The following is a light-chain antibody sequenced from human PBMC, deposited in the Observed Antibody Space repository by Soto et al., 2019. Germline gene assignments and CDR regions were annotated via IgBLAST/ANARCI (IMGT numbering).Light chain of an antibody. CDR3: QQYSRVPIT. V-gene: IGKV3-20*01. Sequence: ILLTQSPGTLSLSPGERVNLSCRASQSVTSNYLAWYQQKPGQAPRFLIYGAFRRATGIPDRFSGSGSGTDFTLTISRLEPEDFAVYYCQQYSRVPITFGQGTRLEIK. CDR2: GAF. CDR1: QSVTSNY. J-gene: IGKJ5*01.